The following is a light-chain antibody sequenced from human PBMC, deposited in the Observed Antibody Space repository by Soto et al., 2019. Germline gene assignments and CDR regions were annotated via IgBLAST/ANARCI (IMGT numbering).Light chain of an antibody. CDR1: QSVSNN. V-gene: IGKV3-15*01. CDR3: QQYESLPLT. J-gene: IGKJ5*01. Sequence: EIVMTQSPATLSVSPGERATLSCRASQSVSNNLAWYQQKPGQAPRLLIYGASTRATGIPARFSGSGSGTEFTLTISSLQSEDFATYYCQQYESLPLTFGQGTRREIK. CDR2: GAS.